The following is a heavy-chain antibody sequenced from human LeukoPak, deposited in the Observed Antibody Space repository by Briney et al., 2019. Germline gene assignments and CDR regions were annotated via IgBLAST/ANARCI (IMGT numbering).Heavy chain of an antibody. Sequence: GGSLRLSCAASGFTFSSYSMNWVRQAPGKGLEWVSSISSSSSYIYYADSVKGRFTISRDNAKNSLYLQMNSLRAEDTAVYYCARGQLTGDDELFDYWGQGTLVTVSS. V-gene: IGHV3-21*01. D-gene: IGHD7-27*01. CDR2: ISSSSSYI. CDR3: ARGQLTGDDELFDY. CDR1: GFTFSSYS. J-gene: IGHJ4*02.